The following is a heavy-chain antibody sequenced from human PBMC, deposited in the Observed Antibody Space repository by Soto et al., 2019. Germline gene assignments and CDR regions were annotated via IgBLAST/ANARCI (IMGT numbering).Heavy chain of an antibody. CDR1: GFSVSSNY. D-gene: IGHD3-10*01. CDR2: IYSGGST. J-gene: IGHJ1*01. CDR3: AREITHLWLQH. V-gene: IGHV3-53*01. Sequence: GGSLRLSSAASGFSVSSNYMSWVRQAPGKGLEWVSVIYSGGSTYYADSVKGRFTISRDNSKNTLYLQMNSLRAEDTAVYYCAREITHLWLQHWGQGTLVTVS.